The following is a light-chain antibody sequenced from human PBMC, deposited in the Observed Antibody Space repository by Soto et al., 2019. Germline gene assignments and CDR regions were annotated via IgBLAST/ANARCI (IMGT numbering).Light chain of an antibody. CDR2: GAS. J-gene: IGKJ1*01. Sequence: VLPQSPATLAFYPGELATLSCSASENVRTFVDWYQQKPGQAPRLLIYGASNRATDIPARFSGSGSGTDFTLTISNLEPEDFAVYYCQQHSHWPPWTFGQGTKVDI. CDR1: ENVRTF. V-gene: IGKV3-11*01. CDR3: QQHSHWPPWT.